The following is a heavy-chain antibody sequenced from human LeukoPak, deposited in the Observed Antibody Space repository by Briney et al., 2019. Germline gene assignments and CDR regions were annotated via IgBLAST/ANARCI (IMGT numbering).Heavy chain of an antibody. J-gene: IGHJ4*02. CDR3: ARNYHFGELSDY. CDR2: IKQDGSER. CDR1: GFTFSCYW. Sequence: GGSLRLSCAASGFTFSCYWMSWVRQAPGKGLEWVANIKQDGSERYYVDSVKGRFTISRDNAKNSLYLQMNSLRAEDTAVYYCARNYHFGELSDYWSQRTLVTVSS. V-gene: IGHV3-7*01. D-gene: IGHD3-16*02.